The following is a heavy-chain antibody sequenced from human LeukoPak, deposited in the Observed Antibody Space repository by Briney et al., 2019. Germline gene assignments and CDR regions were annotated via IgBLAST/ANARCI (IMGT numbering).Heavy chain of an antibody. CDR2: IYYSGST. V-gene: IGHV4-59*01. CDR3: AREGPDNWFDP. CDR1: GGSISSYY. J-gene: IGHJ5*02. Sequence: SETLSLTCTVSGGSISSYYWSWIRQPPGKGLEWIGYIYYSGSTSYNPSLKSRVTISVDTSKNQFSLKLSSVTAADTAVYYCAREGPDNWFDPWGQGTLVTVSS.